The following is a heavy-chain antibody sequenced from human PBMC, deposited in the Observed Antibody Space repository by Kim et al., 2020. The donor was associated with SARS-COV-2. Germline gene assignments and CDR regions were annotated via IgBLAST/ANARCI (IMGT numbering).Heavy chain of an antibody. D-gene: IGHD4-17*01. CDR3: AREPPYGDYEGGYGMDV. CDR1: GYTFTSYY. CDR2: INPSGGST. Sequence: ASVKVSCKASGYTFTSYYMHWVRQAPGQGLEWMGIINPSGGSTSYAQKFQGRVTMTRDTSTSTVYMELSSLRSEDTAVYYCAREPPYGDYEGGYGMDVWGQGTTVTVSS. V-gene: IGHV1-46*01. J-gene: IGHJ6*02.